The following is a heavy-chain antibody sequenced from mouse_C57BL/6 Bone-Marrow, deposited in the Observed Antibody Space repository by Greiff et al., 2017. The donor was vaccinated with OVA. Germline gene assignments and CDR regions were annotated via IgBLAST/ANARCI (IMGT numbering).Heavy chain of an antibody. D-gene: IGHD1-2*01. J-gene: IGHJ2*01. CDR2: IRSGSSTL. CDR1: GFTFSDYG. CDR3: AGCPITGSRGYYFDD. V-gene: IGHV5-17*01. Sequence: EVQGVESGGGLVKPGGSLKLSCAASGFTFSDYGMHWVRQAPETGLAWVAYIRSGSSTLYYADTVQGRFTISSANANNTLFLQMTSLRSEDTAMYYCAGCPITGSRGYYFDDWGRGTTLTVSS.